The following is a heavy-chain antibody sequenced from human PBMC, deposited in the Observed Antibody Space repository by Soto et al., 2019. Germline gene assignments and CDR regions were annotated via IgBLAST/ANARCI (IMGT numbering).Heavy chain of an antibody. CDR2: INNDATYR. D-gene: IGHD3-3*01. Sequence: KPGGSLRLSCAGSGFTFSDYFITWIRQAPGKGLEWISYINNDATYRKYADSVKGRFTVSRDNAKNSVFLQMNSLRPEDTALYYCGKGDTIFGVMDDWGPGTLVTVSS. J-gene: IGHJ4*02. V-gene: IGHV3-11*06. CDR1: GFTFSDYF. CDR3: GKGDTIFGVMDD.